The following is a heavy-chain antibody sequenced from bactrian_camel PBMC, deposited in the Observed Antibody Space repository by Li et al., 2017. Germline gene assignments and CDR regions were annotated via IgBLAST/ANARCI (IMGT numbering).Heavy chain of an antibody. J-gene: IGHJ4*01. D-gene: IGHD5*01. CDR1: EFSYSIYS. CDR3: AADTAAEYHGDGYYRVGAPYEYAY. Sequence: QVQLVESGGGSVQSGGSLRLSCEASEFSYSIYSMAWFRQAPGKEREGVASIDDHGGTNYIDSVKGRFTIARDNAKNTLYLHMNSLKPDDTAMYYCAADTAAEYHGDGYYRVGAPYEYAYWGQGTQVTVS. V-gene: IGHV3S53*01. CDR2: IDDHGGT.